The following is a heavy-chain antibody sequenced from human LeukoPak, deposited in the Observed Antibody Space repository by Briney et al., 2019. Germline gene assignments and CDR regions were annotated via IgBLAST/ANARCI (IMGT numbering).Heavy chain of an antibody. CDR3: ARGRVDTAMADAFDI. V-gene: IGHV4-38-2*02. Sequence: PSETLSLTCTVSGYSISCGYYWGWIRQPPGKGLEWIGSIYHSGSTYYNPSLKSRVTISVDTTKNQFSLKLSSVTAADTAVYYCARGRVDTAMADAFDIWGQGTMVTVSS. CDR2: IYHSGST. J-gene: IGHJ3*02. CDR1: GYSISCGYY. D-gene: IGHD5-18*01.